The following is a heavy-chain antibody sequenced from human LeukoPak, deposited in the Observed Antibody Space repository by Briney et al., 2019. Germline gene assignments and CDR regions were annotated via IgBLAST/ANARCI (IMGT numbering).Heavy chain of an antibody. CDR2: ISAYNGNT. V-gene: IGHV1-18*01. CDR3: ARVADSGSSWYLRYYYGMDV. CDR1: GYTFTSYG. J-gene: IGHJ6*02. D-gene: IGHD6-13*01. Sequence: GASVKVSCKASGYTFTSYGISWVRQAPGQGLEWMGWISAYNGNTNYAQKLQGRVTMTTDTSTSTAYMELRSLRSDDTAVYYCARVADSGSSWYLRYYYGMDVWGQGTTVTVSS.